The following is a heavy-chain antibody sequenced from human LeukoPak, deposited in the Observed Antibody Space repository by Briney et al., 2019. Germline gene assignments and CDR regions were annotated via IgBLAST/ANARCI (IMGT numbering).Heavy chain of an antibody. J-gene: IGHJ4*02. D-gene: IGHD3-22*01. CDR3: ARTSSYDSSGYYLDYFDY. CDR2: IYHSGST. Sequence: SETLSLTCTVSGGSISSSFYYWGWIRQPPGKGLEWIGSIYHSGSTYYNPSLKSRVTISVDTSRNQFSLNLSSVTAADTAVYYCARTSSYDSSGYYLDYFDYWGQGTLVTVSS. CDR1: GGSISSSFYY. V-gene: IGHV4-39*01.